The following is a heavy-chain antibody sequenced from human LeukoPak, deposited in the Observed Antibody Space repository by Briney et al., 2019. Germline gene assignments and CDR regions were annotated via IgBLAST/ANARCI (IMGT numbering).Heavy chain of an antibody. V-gene: IGHV4-39*01. CDR1: GDSISTSNSY. CDR3: AKPRTRLAWFDP. Sequence: SETLSLTCTVSGDSISTSNSYWGWIRQPPGKGLEWIGSIYYSGNTYYNASLKSRVTISVDTSKNQFSLKVRSVTAADTAVYYCAKPRTRLAWFDPWGQGTLVTVSS. J-gene: IGHJ5*02. CDR2: IYYSGNT. D-gene: IGHD6-19*01.